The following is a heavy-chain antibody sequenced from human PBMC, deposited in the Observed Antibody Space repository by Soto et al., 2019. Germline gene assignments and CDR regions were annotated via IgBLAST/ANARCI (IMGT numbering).Heavy chain of an antibody. CDR2: IKTNADGATM. CDR1: GFNFNNAW. J-gene: IGHJ4*02. V-gene: IGHV3-15*01. Sequence: EVQLVQSGGGLGRPGGSLRLSCAASGFNFNNAWMSWVRQAPGKGLEWVGRIKTNADGATMDYAAPVKGRFTISRDDSEKTLYLQMSSLRTDDTAVYFCTTHVLQVSDWIMFFDYWGQGVLVTVSS. CDR3: TTHVLQVSDWIMFFDY. D-gene: IGHD2-2*03.